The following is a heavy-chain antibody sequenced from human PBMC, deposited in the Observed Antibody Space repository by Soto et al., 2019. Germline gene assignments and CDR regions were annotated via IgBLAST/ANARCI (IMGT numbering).Heavy chain of an antibody. CDR2: IYYSGST. D-gene: IGHD3-16*02. CDR3: ARGLVITFGGVIVKRRVVVFDY. J-gene: IGHJ4*02. V-gene: IGHV4-59*01. CDR1: GGSISSYY. Sequence: SETLSLTCTVSGGSISSYYWSWIRQPPGKGLEWIGYIYYSGSTNYNPSLKSRVTISVDTSKNQFSLKLSSVTAADTAVYYCARGLVITFGGVIVKRRVVVFDYWGQGTLVTVSS.